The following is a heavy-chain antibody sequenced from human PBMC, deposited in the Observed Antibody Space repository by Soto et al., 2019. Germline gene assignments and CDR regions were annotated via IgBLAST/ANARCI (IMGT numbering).Heavy chain of an antibody. V-gene: IGHV3-33*05. Sequence: QVQLVESGGGVVQPGTSLRLSCVGSGFTFRSYVIHWVRQAPGKGLEWVALTSYDGSNNFYGDSVKGRFTISRHNSRNTVELQMDSLXFEDTXLYYCARWGTTGGLDVWGQGTLVSVSS. D-gene: IGHD3-16*01. CDR3: ARWGTTGGLDV. J-gene: IGHJ4*02. CDR2: TSYDGSNN. CDR1: GFTFRSYV.